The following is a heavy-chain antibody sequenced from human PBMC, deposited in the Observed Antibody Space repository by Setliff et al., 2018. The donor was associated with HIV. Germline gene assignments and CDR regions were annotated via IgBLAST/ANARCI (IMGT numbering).Heavy chain of an antibody. CDR2: INYDDNYE. J-gene: IGHJ3*02. Sequence: QTGGSLRLSCAASGFTFSAHGMHWVRQAPGKGLEWVTFINYDDNYEYYADSVKGRFTISRDNSKSTVDLQMTSLTAEDTAVYYCVKDGDYRNGDYDAFDIWGQGTMVTVSS. D-gene: IGHD4-17*01. CDR3: VKDGDYRNGDYDAFDI. V-gene: IGHV3-30*02. CDR1: GFTFSAHG.